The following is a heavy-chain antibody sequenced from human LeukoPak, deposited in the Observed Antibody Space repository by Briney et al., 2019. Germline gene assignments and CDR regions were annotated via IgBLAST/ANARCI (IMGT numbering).Heavy chain of an antibody. V-gene: IGHV1-2*02. J-gene: IGHJ4*02. CDR3: ARSVLGISSSWYDY. CDR1: GYTITGYY. Sequence: GASVKVSCKASGYTITGYYMHWVRQAPGQGLEWMGWINPNSGGTNYAQKFQGRVTMTRDTSISTAYMELSRLRSDDTAVYYCARSVLGISSSWYDYWGQGTLVTVSS. D-gene: IGHD6-13*01. CDR2: INPNSGGT.